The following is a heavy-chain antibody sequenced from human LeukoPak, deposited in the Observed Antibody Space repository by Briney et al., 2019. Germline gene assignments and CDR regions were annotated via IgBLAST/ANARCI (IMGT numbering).Heavy chain of an antibody. D-gene: IGHD6-19*01. Sequence: ASVKVSCKASGYTFTSYGISWVRQAPGQGLEWMGWISAYNGNTNYAQKLQGRVTMTTDTSTSTAYMELRSLRSDDTAVYYCAREERSSGWLGGEYYYYYYMDVWGKGTTVTVSS. CDR1: GYTFTSYG. CDR3: AREERSSGWLGGEYYYYYYMDV. J-gene: IGHJ6*03. CDR2: ISAYNGNT. V-gene: IGHV1-18*01.